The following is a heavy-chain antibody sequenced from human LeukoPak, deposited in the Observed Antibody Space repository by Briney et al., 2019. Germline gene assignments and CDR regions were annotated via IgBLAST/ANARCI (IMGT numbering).Heavy chain of an antibody. D-gene: IGHD6-19*01. V-gene: IGHV3-21*01. CDR2: ISSSSSYI. CDR3: ARVATEAVAGHSRLLNHFDY. J-gene: IGHJ4*02. CDR1: GFTFTSYS. Sequence: PGGSLRLSCAASGFTFTSYSMNWVRQAPGKGLEWVSSISSSSSYIYYADSVKGRFTISRDNAENSLYLQMNSLRAEDTAVYYCARVATEAVAGHSRLLNHFDYWGQGTLVTVFS.